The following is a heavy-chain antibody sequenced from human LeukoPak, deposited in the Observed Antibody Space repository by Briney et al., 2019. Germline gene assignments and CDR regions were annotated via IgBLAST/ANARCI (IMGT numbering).Heavy chain of an antibody. CDR3: TRGRLPVDY. D-gene: IGHD2-15*01. V-gene: IGHV3-23*01. CDR2: ISGSGVTT. Sequence: PGGSLRLSCAASGFTFSSFVRSWLRQAPGKGLEWVSAISGSGVTTYYADSVKGRFTIARDNSKNTLYLQMDGLRAEDTALYYCTRGRLPVDYWGQGTLVTVSS. CDR1: GFTFSSFV. J-gene: IGHJ4*02.